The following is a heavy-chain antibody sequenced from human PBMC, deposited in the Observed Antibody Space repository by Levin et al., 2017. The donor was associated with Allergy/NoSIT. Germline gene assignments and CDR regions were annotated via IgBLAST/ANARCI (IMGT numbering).Heavy chain of an antibody. CDR1: GGTLSSLA. D-gene: IGHD4-17*01. J-gene: IGHJ6*02. V-gene: IGHV1-69*13. CDR3: AKRTTVPSISHRLYYYYGMDV. CDR2: IIPDSGTT. Sequence: ASVKVSCKAFGGTLSSLAISWVRQAPVQGVEWMGGIIPDSGTTDYAQKFQGRVTVTADESKSTAYMELSGLRSEDTAVYYCAKRTTVPSISHRLYYYYGMDVWGQGTTVTVS.